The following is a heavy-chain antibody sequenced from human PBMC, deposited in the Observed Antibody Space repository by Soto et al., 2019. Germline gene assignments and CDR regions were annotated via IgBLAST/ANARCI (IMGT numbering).Heavy chain of an antibody. V-gene: IGHV3-74*01. CDR3: ARDPGFSPIPYYDFWSGSDDAFDI. CDR1: GFTFSSYW. CDR2: INSDGSST. J-gene: IGHJ3*02. Sequence: SGGSLRLSCAASGFTFSSYWMHWVRQAPGKGLVWVSRINSDGSSTSYADSVKGRFTISRDNAKNTLYLQMNSLRAEDTAVYYCARDPGFSPIPYYDFWSGSDDAFDIWGQGTMVTVSS. D-gene: IGHD3-3*01.